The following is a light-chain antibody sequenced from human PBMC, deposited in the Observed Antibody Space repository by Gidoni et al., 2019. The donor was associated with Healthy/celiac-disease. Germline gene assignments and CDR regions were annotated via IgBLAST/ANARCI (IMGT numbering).Light chain of an antibody. V-gene: IGLV2-14*03. CDR1: SSDVGGYND. CDR2: DVS. J-gene: IGLJ2*01. Sequence: QAALTQPASGSGAPGQAITISCTGTSSDVGGYNDGSWYQPRPVKVPQLIIYDVSDRPSGFSNRFSGSKSGHPASLTISGLQAEDEAAYYCSSSTSSSPVVFGGGTKLTVL. CDR3: SSSTSSSPVV.